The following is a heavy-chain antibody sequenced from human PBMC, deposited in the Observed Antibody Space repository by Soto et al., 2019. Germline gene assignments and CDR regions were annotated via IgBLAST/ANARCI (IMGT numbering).Heavy chain of an antibody. Sequence: EVQLVESGGNLVQPGGSLRLSCAGSGFTFSDYYIDWVRQAPGKGLEWVGRSRDKGNSYSTDYGASVRGRFTVSRDGSKTSLYLQMNSLETGDTALYCCVSSLPGTTSFDFWGRGTLVTVSS. CDR2: SRDKGNSYST. CDR3: VSSLPGTTSFDF. D-gene: IGHD1-7*01. V-gene: IGHV3-72*01. J-gene: IGHJ5*01. CDR1: GFTFSDYY.